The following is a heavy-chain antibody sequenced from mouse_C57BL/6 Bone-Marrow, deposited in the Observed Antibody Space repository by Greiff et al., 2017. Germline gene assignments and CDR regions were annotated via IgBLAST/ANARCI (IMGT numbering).Heavy chain of an antibody. V-gene: IGHV1-63*01. CDR3: ARWLLGMDY. Sequence: QVQLKQSGAELVRPGTSVKMSCKASGYTFTNYWIGWAKQRPGHGLAWIGDLYPGGGYTNSNETFKGKSTLTADKSSSTAYMQCSSLTSEDSAIYYCARWLLGMDYWGQGNSGTVSS. J-gene: IGHJ4*01. CDR2: LYPGGGYT. CDR1: GYTFTNYW. D-gene: IGHD2-3*01.